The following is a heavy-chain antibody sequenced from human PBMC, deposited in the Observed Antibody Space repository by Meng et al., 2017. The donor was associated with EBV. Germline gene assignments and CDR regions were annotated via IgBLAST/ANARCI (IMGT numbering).Heavy chain of an antibody. CDR1: GFSLSTRGVG. CDR2: IYWDDDK. V-gene: IGHV2-5*02. D-gene: IGHD6-6*01. J-gene: IGHJ4*02. Sequence: QLTLKESGPTLVQPTQTLTLTCTFPGFSLSTRGVGVGWIRQPPGKALEWLALIYWDDDKRYSPSLKSRLTITKDTSKNQVVLTMTNMDPVDAATYYCAHIIAARPFDYWGQGTLVTVSS. CDR3: AHIIAARPFDY.